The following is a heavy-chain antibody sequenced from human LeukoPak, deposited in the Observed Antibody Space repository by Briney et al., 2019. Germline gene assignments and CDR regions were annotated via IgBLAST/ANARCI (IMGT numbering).Heavy chain of an antibody. D-gene: IGHD2-2*01. V-gene: IGHV3-23*01. CDR1: GFTFSSDA. CDR2: ISGSGVST. Sequence: PGGSLRLSCAASGFTFSSDAISSVRQAPGKGLEWVSAISGSGVSTYYADSVKGRFTISRDNSKNTLYLQMNSLRAEDTAVYYCAEPRILYYSSSTSCHEGGFDCWGQGTLVTVSS. J-gene: IGHJ4*02. CDR3: AEPRILYYSSSTSCHEGGFDC.